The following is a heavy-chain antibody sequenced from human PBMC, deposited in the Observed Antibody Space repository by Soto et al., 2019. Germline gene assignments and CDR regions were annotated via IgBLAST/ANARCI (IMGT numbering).Heavy chain of an antibody. CDR2: IKQDGSEK. J-gene: IGHJ6*03. CDR3: ARDHLGDCSSTSCYYYYYYMDV. CDR1: GFTFSSYW. Sequence: GGSLRLSCAASGFTFSSYWMSWVRQAPGKGLEWVASIKQDGSEKYYVDSVKGRFTISRDNAKNSLYLQMNSLRAEDTAVYYCARDHLGDCSSTSCYYYYYYMDVWGKGTTVTVSS. D-gene: IGHD2-2*01. V-gene: IGHV3-7*01.